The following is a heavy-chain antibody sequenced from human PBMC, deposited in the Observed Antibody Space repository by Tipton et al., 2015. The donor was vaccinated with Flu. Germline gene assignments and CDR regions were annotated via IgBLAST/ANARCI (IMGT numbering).Heavy chain of an antibody. V-gene: IGHV4-34*01. D-gene: IGHD7-27*01. CDR3: ASKVANWGVWEPLDY. CDR2: INHSGST. Sequence: TLSLTCALYGGSFSGYYWSWIRQSPGKGLEWIGEINHSGSTNYNPSLKSRVTISADTSKNQFSLKLSSVTAADTAVYYCASKVANWGVWEPLDYWGQGTLVTVSS. J-gene: IGHJ4*02. CDR1: GGSFSGYY.